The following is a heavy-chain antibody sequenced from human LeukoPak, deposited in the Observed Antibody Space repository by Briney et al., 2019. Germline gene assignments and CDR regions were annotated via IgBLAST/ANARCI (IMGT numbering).Heavy chain of an antibody. V-gene: IGHV4-59*01. Sequence: SETLSLTCTVSGGSISSYYWSWIRQPPGKGPEWIGYIYYSGSTNYNPSLKSRVTISVDTSKNQFSLKLSSVTAADTAVYYCAREGPTLRSGYDYWGQGTLVTVSS. CDR3: AREGPTLRSGYDY. J-gene: IGHJ4*02. CDR2: IYYSGST. D-gene: IGHD5-12*01. CDR1: GGSISSYY.